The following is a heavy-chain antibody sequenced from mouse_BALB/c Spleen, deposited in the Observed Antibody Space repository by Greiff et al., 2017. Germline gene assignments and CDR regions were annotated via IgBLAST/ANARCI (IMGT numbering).Heavy chain of an antibody. V-gene: IGHV1-54*01. CDR2: INPGSGGT. CDR1: GYAFTNYL. D-gene: IGHD1-1*01. Sequence: QVQLQQSGAELVRPGTSVKVSCKASGYAFTNYLIEWVKQRPGQGLEWIGVINPGSGGTNYNEKFKGKATLTADKSSSTAYMQLSSLTSDDFAVYFCARGSYYYGFYAMDYWGQGTSVTVSS. CDR3: ARGSYYYGFYAMDY. J-gene: IGHJ4*01.